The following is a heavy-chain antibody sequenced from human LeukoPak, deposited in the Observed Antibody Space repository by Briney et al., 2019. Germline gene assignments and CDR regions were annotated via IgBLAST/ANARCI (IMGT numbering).Heavy chain of an antibody. CDR3: AREKDCSSTSCYHDYYYMDV. V-gene: IGHV4-39*02. CDR2: IYYSGST. D-gene: IGHD2-2*01. CDR1: GGSISSSSYY. Sequence: SETLSLTCTVSGGSISSSSYYWGWIRQPPGKGLEWIGSIYYSGSTYYNPSLKSRVTISVDTSKNQFSLKLSSVTAADTAVYYCAREKDCSSTSCYHDYYYMDVWGKGTTVTVSS. J-gene: IGHJ6*03.